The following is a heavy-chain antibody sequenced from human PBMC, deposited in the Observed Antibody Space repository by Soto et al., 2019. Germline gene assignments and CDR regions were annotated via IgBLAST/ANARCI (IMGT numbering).Heavy chain of an antibody. D-gene: IGHD3-16*01. J-gene: IGHJ6*03. CDR1: SGSISTYY. CDR3: ARGPYYDLIWNYYYMDV. CDR2: IYYSGST. Sequence: SETLSLTCTVSSGSISTYYWSWIRQPPGKGLEWIGYIYYSGSTNYNPSLKSRVTISVDTSKNHFSLRLTSVTAADTAVYYCARGPYYDLIWNYYYMDVWGKGTTVTVSS. V-gene: IGHV4-59*08.